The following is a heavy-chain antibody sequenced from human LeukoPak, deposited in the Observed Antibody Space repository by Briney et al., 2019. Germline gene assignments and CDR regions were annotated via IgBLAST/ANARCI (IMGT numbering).Heavy chain of an antibody. CDR2: IYYSGST. J-gene: IGHJ4*02. Sequence: SQTLSLTCTVSGGSISSGGYYWSWIRQHPGKGLEWIGYIYYSGSTYYNPSLKSRVTISVDTSKNQFSLKLSSVTAADTAVYYCAGGPGVGIVATRYYFDYWGQGTLVTVSS. D-gene: IGHD5-12*01. V-gene: IGHV4-31*03. CDR3: AGGPGVGIVATRYYFDY. CDR1: GGSISSGGYY.